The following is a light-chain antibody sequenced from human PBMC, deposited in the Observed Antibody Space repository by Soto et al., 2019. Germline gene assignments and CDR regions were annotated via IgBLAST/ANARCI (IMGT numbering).Light chain of an antibody. CDR3: SSFTSSITYV. Sequence: QSVMTQPASVSGSPGQSITISCTGTSSAVGGYNSVSWYRQDPGKAPKLIIYDVTYRPSGVSNRFSGSKSGNTASLTISGLQPEDEADYHCSSFTSSITYVFGTGTQLTVL. V-gene: IGLV2-14*01. CDR2: DVT. J-gene: IGLJ1*01. CDR1: SSAVGGYNS.